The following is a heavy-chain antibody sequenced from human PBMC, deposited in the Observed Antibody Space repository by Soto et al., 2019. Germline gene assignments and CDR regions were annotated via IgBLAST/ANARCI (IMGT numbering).Heavy chain of an antibody. CDR2: IYYSGST. J-gene: IGHJ4*02. V-gene: IGHV4-31*03. D-gene: IGHD2-15*01. CDR1: GGSISSGGYY. CDR3: ARNPESRTVIADVFDY. Sequence: PSETLSLTCTVSGGSISSGGYYWSWIRQHPGKGLEWIGYIYYSGSTYYNPSLKSRVTISVDTSKNQFSLKLSSVTAADTAVYYCARNPESRTVIADVFDYWGQGTLVTVSS.